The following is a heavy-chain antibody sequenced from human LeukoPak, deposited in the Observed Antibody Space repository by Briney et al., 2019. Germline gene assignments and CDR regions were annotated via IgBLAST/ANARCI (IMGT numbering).Heavy chain of an antibody. D-gene: IGHD5-18*01. CDR1: GGSISSYY. V-gene: IGHV4-59*08. J-gene: IGHJ3*02. CDR2: IYYSGST. CDR3: ARSPNSYDDAFDI. Sequence: SETLSLTCTVSGGSISSYYWSWIRQPPGKGPEWIGYIYYSGSTNYNPSLKSRVTISVDTSKNQFSLKLSSVTAADTAVYYCARSPNSYDDAFDIWGQGTMVTVSS.